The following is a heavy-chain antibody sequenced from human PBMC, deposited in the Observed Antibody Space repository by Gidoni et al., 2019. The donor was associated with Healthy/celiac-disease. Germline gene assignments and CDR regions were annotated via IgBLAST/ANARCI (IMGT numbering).Heavy chain of an antibody. CDR3: ARDLGSFDY. J-gene: IGHJ4*02. D-gene: IGHD3-16*01. CDR2: IYTSGST. V-gene: IGHV4-61*02. Sequence: QVQLQESGPGLVKPSQTLSLTCTVSGGSISSGSYYWSWIRQPAGKGLEWIGRIYTSGSTNYNPSLKSRVTISVDTSKNQFSLKLSSVTAADTAVYYCARDLGSFDYWGQGTLVTVSS. CDR1: GGSISSGSYY.